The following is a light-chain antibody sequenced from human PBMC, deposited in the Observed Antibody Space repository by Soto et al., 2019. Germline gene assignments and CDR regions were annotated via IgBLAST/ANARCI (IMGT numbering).Light chain of an antibody. J-gene: IGLJ1*01. CDR1: GPNVGTNP. V-gene: IGLV1-44*01. CDR3: ATWDDNVYV. Sequence: QALLTQPPSATVTPGHTVTISCSISGPNVGTNPVAWYQQLPGTAPKLLIYTNSQRPLGVPVRFSGSKSGTSASLAISGLQSEDEGDYYCATWDDNVYVFGTGTKVTVL. CDR2: TNS.